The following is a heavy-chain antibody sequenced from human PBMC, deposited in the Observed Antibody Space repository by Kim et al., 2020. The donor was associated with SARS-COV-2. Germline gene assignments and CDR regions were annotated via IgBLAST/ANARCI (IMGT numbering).Heavy chain of an antibody. CDR3: ASALIPDSSDSDY. Sequence: GGSLRLSCAASGFTFSSYSMNWVRQAPGKGLEWVSSISSSSSYIYYADSVKGRFTTSRDNAKNSLYLQMNSLRAEDTAVYYCASALIPDSSDSDYWGQGTLVTVSS. V-gene: IGHV3-21*04. D-gene: IGHD3-22*01. CDR2: ISSSSSYI. CDR1: GFTFSSYS. J-gene: IGHJ4*02.